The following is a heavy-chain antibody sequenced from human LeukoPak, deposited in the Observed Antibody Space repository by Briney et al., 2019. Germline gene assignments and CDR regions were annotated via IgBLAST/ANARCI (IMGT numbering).Heavy chain of an antibody. CDR1: GFTFSPFA. V-gene: IGHV3-23*01. CDR2: ISRTGGAL. Sequence: GGSLRLSCVASGFTFSPFAMTWVRQAPGKWLEWVSAISRTGGALYYADSVMGRFTISRDDPKNTLYLQMDNLRADDTAVYYCAMGSTDYFYYMDVWGKGTTVTVSS. J-gene: IGHJ6*03. CDR3: AMGSTDYFYYMDV. D-gene: IGHD2-21*02.